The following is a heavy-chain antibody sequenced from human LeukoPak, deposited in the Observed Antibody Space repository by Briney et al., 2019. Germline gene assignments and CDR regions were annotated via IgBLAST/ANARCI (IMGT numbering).Heavy chain of an antibody. CDR3: ARGSPYYDILTGYYTGGSFDY. CDR1: GGSISSYY. J-gene: IGHJ4*02. D-gene: IGHD3-9*01. V-gene: IGHV4-59*01. Sequence: SETLFLTCTVSGGSISSYYWSWVRQPPGKGLEWIGYIYYSGSTNYNPSLKSRVTISVDTSKNQFSLKLSSVTAADTDVYYCARGSPYYDILTGYYTGGSFDYWGQGTLVTVSS. CDR2: IYYSGST.